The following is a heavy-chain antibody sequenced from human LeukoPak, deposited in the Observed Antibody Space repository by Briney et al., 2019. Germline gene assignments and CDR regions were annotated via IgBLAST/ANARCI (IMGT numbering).Heavy chain of an antibody. CDR3: ARDSGHHYDQLDC. J-gene: IGHJ4*02. D-gene: IGHD3-22*01. V-gene: IGHV3-48*02. CDR1: GFTFSYFS. Sequence: PGGSLRLSCAASGFTFSYFSLNWVRRAPGKGLEWVAYISVSGSRTSYADSVQGRFIISRDDAKNSLYLQMNSLRDEDTAVYYCARDSGHHYDQLDCWGQGTLVTVSS. CDR2: ISVSGSRT.